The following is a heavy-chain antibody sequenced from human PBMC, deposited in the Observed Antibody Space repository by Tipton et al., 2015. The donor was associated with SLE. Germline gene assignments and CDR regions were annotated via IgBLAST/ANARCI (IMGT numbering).Heavy chain of an antibody. Sequence: SLRLSCAASGFTFSSYSMYWVRPAPGKGLEWGSYISSSSSTIYYADSVKGRFTISRDNAKNSLDLQMNSLRAEDTAVYYCASRGGYEDYWGQGTLVTVSS. J-gene: IGHJ4*02. D-gene: IGHD5-12*01. CDR1: GFTFSSYS. CDR2: ISSSSSTI. CDR3: ASRGGYEDY. V-gene: IGHV3-48*01.